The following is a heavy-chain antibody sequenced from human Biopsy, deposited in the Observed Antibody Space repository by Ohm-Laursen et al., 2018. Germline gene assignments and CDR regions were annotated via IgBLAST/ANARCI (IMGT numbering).Heavy chain of an antibody. V-gene: IGHV1-18*01. D-gene: IGHD3-3*02. CDR2: INAYNGDT. Sequence: GASVKVSCKTSGYAFTSFGFSSVRQAPGQGLEWMGWINAYNGDTDYAQKLQGRVSITTDTSTTTTYMELRSLRSDDTAVYYCARDLARQPRRRAFDIWGQGTLVTVSS. CDR3: ARDLARQPRRRAFDI. CDR1: GYAFTSFG. J-gene: IGHJ3*02.